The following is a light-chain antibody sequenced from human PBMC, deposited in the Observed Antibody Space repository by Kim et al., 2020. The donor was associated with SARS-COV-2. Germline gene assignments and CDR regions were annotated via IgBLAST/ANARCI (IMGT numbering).Light chain of an antibody. CDR3: QQYNSYGWT. CDR2: DAS. Sequence: ASVGDRVTIACRASQSISSWLAWYQQKPGKAPKVLIYDASSLESGVPSRFSGSGSGTEFTLTISSLQPDDFATYYCQQYNSYGWTFGQGTKVEIK. J-gene: IGKJ1*01. V-gene: IGKV1-5*01. CDR1: QSISSW.